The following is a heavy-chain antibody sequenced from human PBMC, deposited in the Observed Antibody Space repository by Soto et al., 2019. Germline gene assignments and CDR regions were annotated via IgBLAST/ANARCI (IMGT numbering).Heavy chain of an antibody. J-gene: IGHJ5*02. V-gene: IGHV1-18*01. D-gene: IGHD5-12*01. CDR2: ISAYNGNT. Sequence: ASVKVSCKASGYTFTSYGISWVRQAPGQGLEWMGWISAYNGNTNYAQKLQGRVTMTTDTSTSTAYMELRSLRSDDTAVYYCARGRAPDSGYDYWFDPWGQGTLVTVSS. CDR3: ARGRAPDSGYDYWFDP. CDR1: GYTFTSYG.